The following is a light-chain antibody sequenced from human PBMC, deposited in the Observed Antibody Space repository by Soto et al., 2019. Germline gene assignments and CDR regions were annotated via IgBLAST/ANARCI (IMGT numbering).Light chain of an antibody. Sequence: QSVLTQPPSASGTPGQRVTISCSGGSSNIGTNYVYWYQQLPGTAPKLLIYRNNLRPSGFPDRFSAFKSGTSASLAISGLRSEDEDDDFYAGWYDGLHGLLFGAGTKLTVL. CDR2: RNN. CDR1: SSNIGTNY. J-gene: IGLJ1*01. V-gene: IGLV1-47*01. CDR3: AGWYDGLHGLL.